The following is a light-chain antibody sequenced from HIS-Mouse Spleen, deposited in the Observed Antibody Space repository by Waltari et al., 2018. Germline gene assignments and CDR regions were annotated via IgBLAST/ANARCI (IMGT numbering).Light chain of an antibody. CDR1: SSDVGSYNL. V-gene: IGLV2-23*01. CDR2: EGS. Sequence: QSALTQPASVSGSPGQSITISCTGTSSDVGSYNLVSWYQQHPGKAPKLMIYEGSKRPAGVSTGFSGSKSGNTASLTISGLQAEDEADYYCCSYAGSSTLVFGGGTKLTVL. CDR3: CSYAGSSTLV. J-gene: IGLJ3*02.